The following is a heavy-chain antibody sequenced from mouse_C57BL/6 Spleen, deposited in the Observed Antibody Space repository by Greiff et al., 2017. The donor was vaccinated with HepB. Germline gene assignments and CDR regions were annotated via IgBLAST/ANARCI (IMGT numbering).Heavy chain of an antibody. CDR2: ICGGGST. J-gene: IGHJ1*03. CDR3: AKLPMVTTWGWYFDV. D-gene: IGHD2-3*01. CDR1: GFSLTSYG. Sequence: VMLVESGPGLVAPSQSLSITCTVSGFSLTSYGVDWVRQPPGKGLEWLGGICGGGSTNYNSAHMSRLSISKENSKIQVFLKMNSLQTDDAAMYYCAKLPMVTTWGWYFDVWGTGTTVTVSS. V-gene: IGHV2-9*01.